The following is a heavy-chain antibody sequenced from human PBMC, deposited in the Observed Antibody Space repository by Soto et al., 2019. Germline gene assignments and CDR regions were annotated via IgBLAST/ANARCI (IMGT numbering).Heavy chain of an antibody. CDR1: GGSISSYY. CDR2: VHHSWGS. J-gene: IGHJ6*02. V-gene: IGHV4-59*12. CDR3: AREGFGPLHGLVDV. D-gene: IGHD3-10*01. Sequence: QVQLQESGPGLVKPSETLSLSCTVSGGSISSYYWSWFRQSPGKRMEWIGYVHHSWGSSYNPSLQRRVAISLDTSKCQFSLKVTSVTATDTAVYFCAREGFGPLHGLVDVWGQGTTVTVSS.